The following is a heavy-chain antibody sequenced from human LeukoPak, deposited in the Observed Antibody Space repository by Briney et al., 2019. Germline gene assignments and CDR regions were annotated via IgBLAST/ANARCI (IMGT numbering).Heavy chain of an antibody. J-gene: IGHJ4*02. CDR2: LYSGGAT. Sequence: GGSLRLSCAASGFTVSSNYMSWVRQPPGKGLEWVSVLYSGGATFYSASMKRRFTIYRDTSKNTLYLQMNDVRADDTAVYYCTKLKGWYGEGFFDSWGQGTLVTVSS. CDR1: GFTVSSNY. V-gene: IGHV3-53*01. CDR3: TKLKGWYGEGFFDS. D-gene: IGHD6-19*01.